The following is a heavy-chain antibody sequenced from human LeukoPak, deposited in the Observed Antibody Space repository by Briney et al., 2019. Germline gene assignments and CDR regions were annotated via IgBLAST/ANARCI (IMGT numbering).Heavy chain of an antibody. D-gene: IGHD4-17*01. CDR1: GFIFSGYP. J-gene: IGHJ4*02. CDR3: ARGMSLYGDFDY. CDR2: ISYDGSNK. Sequence: PGGSLRLSCAASGFIFSGYPMHWVRQGLGKGLEWMAVISYDGSNKYYPDSVKGRFTISRDNSKNTLYLQMNSLRAEDTAVYYCARGMSLYGDFDYWGQGTLVTVSS. V-gene: IGHV3-30*04.